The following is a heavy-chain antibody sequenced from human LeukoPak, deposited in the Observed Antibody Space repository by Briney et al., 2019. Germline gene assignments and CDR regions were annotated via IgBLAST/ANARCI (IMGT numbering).Heavy chain of an antibody. D-gene: IGHD1-26*01. CDR3: ARGSGSHFDY. J-gene: IGHJ4*02. Sequence: GGSLRLSCAASGFTFSNYDMFWVRQATGKGLEWVSTIGVADDAYYPGSVRGRFTISRENAKNSLYLQMNSLRAGDTAVYYCARGSGSHFDYRGQGTLVTVSS. CDR2: IGVADDA. V-gene: IGHV3-13*04. CDR1: GFTFSNYD.